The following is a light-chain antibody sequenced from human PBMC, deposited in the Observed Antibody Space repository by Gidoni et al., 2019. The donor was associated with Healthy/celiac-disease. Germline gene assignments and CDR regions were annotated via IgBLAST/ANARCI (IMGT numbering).Light chain of an antibody. CDR2: DAS. CDR3: QQYDNLLGYT. J-gene: IGKJ2*01. Sequence: DIQMTQSPSSLSASVGYSVTITCQASQDISNYLNWYQKKPGKAPKLLIYDASNLETGVPSRFSGSGSGTDFTFTISSLQPEDIATYYCQQYDNLLGYTFGQGTKLEIK. CDR1: QDISNY. V-gene: IGKV1-33*01.